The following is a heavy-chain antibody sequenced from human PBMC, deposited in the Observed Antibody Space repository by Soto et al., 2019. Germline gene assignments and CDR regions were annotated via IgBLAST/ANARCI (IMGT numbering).Heavy chain of an antibody. CDR2: INACFDKP. CDR1: GYTFTNYA. CDR3: ARDRVMVRDNWFEP. V-gene: IGHV1-3*01. D-gene: IGHD3-10*01. Sequence: GASLKVSCKTSGYTFTNYAMHCVRHTNGQGLELMGGINACFDKPKYAQRLPDRVTITADKSTSTAYMELSSLRSDDTAVYYCARDRVMVRDNWFEPWGQGTLVTVSS. J-gene: IGHJ5*02.